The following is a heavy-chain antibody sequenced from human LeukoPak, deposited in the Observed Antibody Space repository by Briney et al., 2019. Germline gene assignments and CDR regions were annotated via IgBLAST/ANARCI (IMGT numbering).Heavy chain of an antibody. CDR2: IYNSGSKT. Sequence: PGGSLRLSCTASGFSFGTYSMTWVRQGPGKGLEWVSSIYNSGSKTFYADSVKGRFTISRDNSKNTLYLQMNSLTAEDTAIYYCSKDVVPDSGWDLDYWGQGTLVTVSS. CDR1: GFSFGTYS. J-gene: IGHJ4*02. D-gene: IGHD6-19*01. V-gene: IGHV3-23*05. CDR3: SKDVVPDSGWDLDY.